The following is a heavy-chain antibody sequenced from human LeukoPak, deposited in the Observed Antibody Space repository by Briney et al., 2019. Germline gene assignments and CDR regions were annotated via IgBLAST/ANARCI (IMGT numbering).Heavy chain of an antibody. V-gene: IGHV3-21*01. CDR2: ISSSSTYI. CDR3: ARDVAGSGGFDP. J-gene: IGHJ5*02. CDR1: GFTFSSYT. Sequence: GSLRLSCAASGFTFSSYTMNWVRQAPGKGLEWVSSISSSSTYIYYADSVKGRFTISRDNPKNSLFLQMNSLRAEDTAIYYCARDVAGSGGFDPWGQGTLVTVSS. D-gene: IGHD6-19*01.